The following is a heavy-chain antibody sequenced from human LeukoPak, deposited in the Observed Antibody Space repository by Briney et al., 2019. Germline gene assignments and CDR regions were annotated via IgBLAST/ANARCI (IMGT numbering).Heavy chain of an antibody. CDR1: GFTFSSYS. D-gene: IGHD2/OR15-2a*01. J-gene: IGHJ4*02. V-gene: IGHV3-21*01. CDR3: ARDLSEALLFG. Sequence: GGALRLSCAGCGFTFSSYSRNWVRQAPGKGLEWVSSISSSSSYIYYADSVKGRFTISRDNAKNSLYLHMNSLRAEDTAVYYCARDLSEALLFGWGQGPLVTVSS. CDR2: ISSSSSYI.